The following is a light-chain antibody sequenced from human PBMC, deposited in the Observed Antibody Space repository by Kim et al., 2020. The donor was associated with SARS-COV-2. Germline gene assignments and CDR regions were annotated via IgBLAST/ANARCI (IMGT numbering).Light chain of an antibody. Sequence: SYELTQPPSVSVSPGQTASITCSGDKLGDKYACWSQQKPGQSPVLVIYQDSKRPSGIPERFSGSNSGNTATLTIRGTQAMAEADFYCQAWDSSNVVLGGG. CDR1: KLGDKY. CDR3: QAWDSSNVV. CDR2: QDS. V-gene: IGLV3-1*01. J-gene: IGLJ2*01.